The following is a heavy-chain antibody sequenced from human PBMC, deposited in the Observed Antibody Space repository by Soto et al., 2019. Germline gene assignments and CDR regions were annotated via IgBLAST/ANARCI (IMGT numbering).Heavy chain of an antibody. V-gene: IGHV1-18*01. D-gene: IGHD3-10*01. CDR3: AIDFQGITMVRGNCY. CDR1: GYTFTSYG. CDR2: ISAYNGNT. J-gene: IGHJ4*02. Sequence: QVQLVQSGAEVKKPGASVKVSCKDSGYTFTSYGISWVRQAPGQGLEWMGWISAYNGNTNYAQKLQGRVTMTTDTSTITAHRELGSLISDETAVYYCAIDFQGITMVRGNCYWGQGSLVTVAS.